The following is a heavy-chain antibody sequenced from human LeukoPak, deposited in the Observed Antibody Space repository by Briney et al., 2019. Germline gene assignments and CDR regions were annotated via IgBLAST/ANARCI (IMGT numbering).Heavy chain of an antibody. D-gene: IGHD3-22*01. CDR1: GFTVSSNY. V-gene: IGHV3-11*01. CDR3: AREPYYDSSGYCLDY. CDR2: ISSGGSSI. Sequence: GGSLRLSCAASGFTVSSNYMSWIRQAPGKGLEWVSYISSGGSSIYYADSVKGRFTISRDNAKNSLYLQMNSLRAEDTAVYYCAREPYYDSSGYCLDYWGQGTLVTVSS. J-gene: IGHJ4*02.